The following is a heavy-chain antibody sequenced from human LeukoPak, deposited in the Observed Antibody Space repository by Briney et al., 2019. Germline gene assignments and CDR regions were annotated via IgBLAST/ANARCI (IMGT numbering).Heavy chain of an antibody. D-gene: IGHD4-17*01. J-gene: IGHJ4*02. V-gene: IGHV3-23*01. CDR3: ARAVTRYYFDY. CDR2: ISGSGGST. Sequence: PGGSLRLSCAASGFTFSSYAMSWVRQAPGKGLEWVSAISGSGGSTYYADSVKGRFTISRDNSKNTLYLQMGSLRAEDMAVYYCARAVTRYYFDYWGQGTLVTVSS. CDR1: GFTFSSYA.